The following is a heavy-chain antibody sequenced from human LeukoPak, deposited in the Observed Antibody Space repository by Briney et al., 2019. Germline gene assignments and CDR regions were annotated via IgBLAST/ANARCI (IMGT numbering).Heavy chain of an antibody. D-gene: IGHD6-13*01. V-gene: IGHV4-39*07. CDR3: ARDQVAEAENRRRSNWFDS. Sequence: SETLSLTCTVSGGSISSSSYYWGWIRQPPGKGLEWIGSIYYSGSTYYNPSLKSRVTISADTSKNQFSLKLSSVTAADTAVYYCARDQVAEAENRRRSNWFDSWGQGTLVIVSS. CDR1: GGSISSSSYY. J-gene: IGHJ5*01. CDR2: IYYSGST.